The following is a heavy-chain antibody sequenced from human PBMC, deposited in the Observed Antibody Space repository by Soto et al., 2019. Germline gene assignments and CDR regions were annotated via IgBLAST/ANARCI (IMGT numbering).Heavy chain of an antibody. CDR1: VYTFTSYA. CDR2: ISSYNGNT. J-gene: IGHJ6*02. CDR3: AKGIPMLRGAYYYYVTDV. D-gene: IGHD3-10*01. Sequence: AAVKCSCKASVYTFTSYAISWLRQAPLQVLDCIGWISSYNGNTSYAQKLQGRVTMTTDTSTSTAYMELRSLRSDDTAVYYCAKGIPMLRGAYYYYVTDVWGQGTTVTVSS. V-gene: IGHV1-18*01.